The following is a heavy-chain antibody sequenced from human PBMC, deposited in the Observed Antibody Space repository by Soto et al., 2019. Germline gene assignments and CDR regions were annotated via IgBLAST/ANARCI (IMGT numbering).Heavy chain of an antibody. CDR1: GYTFSTYA. Sequence: WASVKVSCKASGYTFSTYAIHWVRQAPGQSLEWMGWLNGGTGQTRYSQRFQDRVTITRDTSASTAYMEVSSLRPEDTAVYYCARGKGMEENYYYYGMDIWGQGTTVTSP. V-gene: IGHV1-3*01. J-gene: IGHJ6*02. CDR2: LNGGTGQT. CDR3: ARGKGMEENYYYYGMDI. D-gene: IGHD3-3*01.